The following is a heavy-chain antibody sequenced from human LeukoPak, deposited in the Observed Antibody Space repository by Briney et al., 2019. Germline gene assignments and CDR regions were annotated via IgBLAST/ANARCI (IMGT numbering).Heavy chain of an antibody. J-gene: IGHJ3*02. CDR3: ARARAVPQAAFDI. CDR2: ISYDGSNK. D-gene: IGHD1-1*01. Sequence: TGGSLRLSCAASGFTFSSYAMHWVRQAPGKGLEWVAVISYDGSNKYYADSVKGRFTISRDNSKNTLYLQMNSLRAEDTAVYYCARARAVPQAAFDIWGQGTMVTVSS. V-gene: IGHV3-30-3*01. CDR1: GFTFSSYA.